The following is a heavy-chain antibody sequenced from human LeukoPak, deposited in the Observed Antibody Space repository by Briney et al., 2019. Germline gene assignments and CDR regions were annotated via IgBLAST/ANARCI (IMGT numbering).Heavy chain of an antibody. D-gene: IGHD3-10*02. V-gene: IGHV3-48*03. Sequence: GGSLRLSCAASGFTFGSYEMNWVRQAPGKGLEWVSYISSSGSTIYYADSVKGRFTISRDDAKNSLYLQMNSLRAEDTAVYYCAELGITMIGGVWGKGTTVTISS. J-gene: IGHJ6*04. CDR1: GFTFGSYE. CDR2: ISSSGSTI. CDR3: AELGITMIGGV.